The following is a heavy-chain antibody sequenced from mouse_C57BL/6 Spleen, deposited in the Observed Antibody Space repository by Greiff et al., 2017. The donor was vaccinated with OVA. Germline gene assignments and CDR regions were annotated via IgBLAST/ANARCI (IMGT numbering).Heavy chain of an antibody. CDR3: ARRGYDYDGDYAMDY. Sequence: EVMLVESGGGLVQPGGSLKLSCAASGFTFSDYGMAWVRQAPRKGPEWVAFISNLAYSIYYADTVTGRFTISRENAKNTLYLEMSSLRSEDTAMYYCARRGYDYDGDYAMDYWGQGTSVTVSS. D-gene: IGHD2-4*01. V-gene: IGHV5-15*01. J-gene: IGHJ4*01. CDR1: GFTFSDYG. CDR2: ISNLAYSI.